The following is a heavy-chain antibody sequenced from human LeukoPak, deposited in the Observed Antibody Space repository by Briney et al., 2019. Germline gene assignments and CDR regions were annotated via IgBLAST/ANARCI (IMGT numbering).Heavy chain of an antibody. D-gene: IGHD4-17*01. CDR3: ARGNYGDYPIDY. CDR2: INHSGST. CDR1: GGSFSGYY. J-gene: IGHJ4*02. V-gene: IGHV4-34*01. Sequence: KASETLSLTCAVYGGSFSGYYWSWIRQPPGKGLEWIGEINHSGSTNYDPSHKSRVTISVDTSKNQFSLKLSSVTAADTAVYYCARGNYGDYPIDYWGQGTLVTVSS.